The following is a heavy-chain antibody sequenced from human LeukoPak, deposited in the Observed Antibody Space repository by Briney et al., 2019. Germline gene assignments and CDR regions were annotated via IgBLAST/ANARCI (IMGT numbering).Heavy chain of an antibody. CDR3: ARDSRVAASDC. D-gene: IGHD2-15*01. CDR1: GYTFTGYY. V-gene: IGHV1-2*06. CDR2: INPNSGGT. J-gene: IGHJ4*02. Sequence: GASVKLSCKASGYTFTGYYMHWVRQAPGQGLEWVGRINPNSGGTNYAQKFQGRVTMTRDTSISTAYMELSRLRSDDTAVYDCARDSRVAASDCWGQGTLVTVSS.